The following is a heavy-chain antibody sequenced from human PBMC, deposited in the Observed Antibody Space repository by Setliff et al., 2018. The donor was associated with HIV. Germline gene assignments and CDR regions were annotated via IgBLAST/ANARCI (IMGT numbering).Heavy chain of an antibody. CDR3: ARDLFPYYHDSRPYYPPAY. J-gene: IGHJ4*02. CDR1: GFSFSDYY. CDR2: LSGTSSTI. Sequence: GGSLRLSCAASGFSFSDYYMYWIRQAPGKGLEWVSSLSGTSSTIYLADSVKGRFTISRDNAQNSLYLHMNSLRAEDTAMYYCARDLFPYYHDSRPYYPPAYWGQGALVTVSS. D-gene: IGHD3-22*01. V-gene: IGHV3-11*01.